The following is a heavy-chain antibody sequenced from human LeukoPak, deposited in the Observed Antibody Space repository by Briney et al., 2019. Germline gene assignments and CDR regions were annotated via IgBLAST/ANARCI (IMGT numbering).Heavy chain of an antibody. D-gene: IGHD3-22*01. J-gene: IGHJ4*02. CDR1: GFTFSSYS. CDR2: ISSSSSYI. V-gene: IGHV3-21*01. CDR3: ARALDSSGYPFDY. Sequence: GESLRLSCAASGFTFSSYSMNWVRQAPGKGLEWVSSISSSSSYIYYADSVKGRFTISRDNAKNSLYLQMSSLRAEDTAVYYCARALDSSGYPFDYWGRGTLVTVSS.